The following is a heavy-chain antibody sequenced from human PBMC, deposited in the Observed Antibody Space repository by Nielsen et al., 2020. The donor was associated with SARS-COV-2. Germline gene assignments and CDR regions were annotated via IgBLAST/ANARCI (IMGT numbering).Heavy chain of an antibody. Sequence: GGSLRLSCAASGFTFSSYSMNWVRQAPGKGLEWVSSISSSSSYIYYADSVKGRFTISRDNAKNSLYLQMNSLRAEDTAVYYCARAGPVLLWFGELSLKNYCGMDVWGQGTTVTVSS. D-gene: IGHD3-10*01. J-gene: IGHJ6*02. V-gene: IGHV3-21*01. CDR1: GFTFSSYS. CDR3: ARAGPVLLWFGELSLKNYCGMDV. CDR2: ISSSSSYI.